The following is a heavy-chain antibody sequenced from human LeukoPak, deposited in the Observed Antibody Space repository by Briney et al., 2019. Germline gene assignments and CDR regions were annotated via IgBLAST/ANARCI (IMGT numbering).Heavy chain of an antibody. D-gene: IGHD6-13*01. V-gene: IGHV3-21*01. CDR2: ISSSSSYI. CDR3: ARDPNIAATRPTADPAFDY. CDR1: GFTFSRYS. Sequence: GGSLRLSCAASGFTFSRYSMNWVRQAPGKGLEWVSSISSSSSYIYYADSVKGRFTISRDNAKNSLYLQMNSLRAEDTAVYYCARDPNIAATRPTADPAFDYWGQGTLVTVSS. J-gene: IGHJ4*02.